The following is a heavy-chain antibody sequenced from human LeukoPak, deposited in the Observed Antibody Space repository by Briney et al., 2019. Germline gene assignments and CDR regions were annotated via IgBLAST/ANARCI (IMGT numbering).Heavy chain of an antibody. V-gene: IGHV3-48*01. D-gene: IGHD1-26*01. J-gene: IGHJ4*02. CDR3: ASDSGRVDY. CDR1: GFTFSSYS. CDR2: ISSSSSTI. Sequence: GGSLRLSCAASGFTFSSYSMNWVRQAPGKGLEWVSYISSSSSTIYYADSVKGRFTISRDNAKNSLYLQMNSLRAEDTAVYYCASDSGRVDYWGQGTLVTVSS.